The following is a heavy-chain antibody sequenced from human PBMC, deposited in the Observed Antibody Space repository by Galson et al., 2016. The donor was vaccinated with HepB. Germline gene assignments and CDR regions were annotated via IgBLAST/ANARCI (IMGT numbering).Heavy chain of an antibody. CDR3: AREGDSGSYYVLDY. CDR1: GFTFSSYG. D-gene: IGHD1-26*01. Sequence: SLRLSCAASGFTFSSYGMHWVRQAPGKGLEWVAVIWYDGSNEYYADSVKGRFTISRDNFRNTLYLQMNSLRAEDTAVYYCAREGDSGSYYVLDYWGQGTLVTVSS. CDR2: IWYDGSNE. J-gene: IGHJ4*02. V-gene: IGHV3-33*08.